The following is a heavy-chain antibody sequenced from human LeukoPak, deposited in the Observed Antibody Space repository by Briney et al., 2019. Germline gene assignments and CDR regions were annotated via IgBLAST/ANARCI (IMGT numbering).Heavy chain of an antibody. CDR3: ARAGSLGYCSGGSCHVY. Sequence: GGSLRLSCAASGFTFRSYEMNWVRQAPGKGLEWVSYISSSGSVIYYADSAKGRFTISRDNAKNSLYLQMNSLRAEDTAVYYCARAGSLGYCSGGSCHVYWGQGTLVTVSS. V-gene: IGHV3-48*03. CDR1: GFTFRSYE. J-gene: IGHJ4*02. D-gene: IGHD2-15*01. CDR2: ISSSGSVI.